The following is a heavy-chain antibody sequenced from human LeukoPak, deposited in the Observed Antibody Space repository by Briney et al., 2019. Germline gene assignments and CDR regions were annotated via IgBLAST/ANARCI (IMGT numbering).Heavy chain of an antibody. V-gene: IGHV4-30-2*06. J-gene: IGHJ4*02. D-gene: IGHD3-10*01. CDR2: IWPSGST. CDR3: ARGRNYGSGSYNY. CDR1: GGSISSGPYF. Sequence: SQTLSLTCSVSGGSISSGPYFWSWIRQSPGQGLEWIGYIWPSGSTNYNPSLSGRVAISLDKSRNHFTLMVTAVTAADTAFYYCARGRNYGSGSYNYWGQGTLVTVSS.